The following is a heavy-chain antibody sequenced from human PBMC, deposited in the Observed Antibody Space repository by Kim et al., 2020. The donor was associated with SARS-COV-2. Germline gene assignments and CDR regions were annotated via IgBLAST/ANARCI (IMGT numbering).Heavy chain of an antibody. CDR3: ARDYSSGWYSPPE. CDR1: GGSISSYY. CDR2: IYTSGST. J-gene: IGHJ4*02. V-gene: IGHV4-4*07. Sequence: SETLSLTCTVSGGSISSYYWSWIRQLAGKGLEWIGRIYTSGSTNYNPSLKSRVTMSVDTSKNQFSLKLSSVTAADTAVYYCARDYSSGWYSPPEWGQGTLVTVSS. D-gene: IGHD6-19*01.